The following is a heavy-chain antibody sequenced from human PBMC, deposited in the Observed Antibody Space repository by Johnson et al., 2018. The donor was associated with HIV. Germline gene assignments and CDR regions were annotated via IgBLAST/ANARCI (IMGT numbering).Heavy chain of an antibody. CDR3: ARAGSSSSGPRAFDI. D-gene: IGHD6-6*01. J-gene: IGHJ3*02. CDR1: GFTFSSYG. CDR2: ISYDGSNK. Sequence: QVQLVESGGGVVQPGRSLRLSCAASGFTFSSYGMHWVRQAPGKGLEWVAVISYDGSNKYYADSVKGRLTISRDNSKNTLYLQMNSLRAEDTAVYYCARAGSSSSGPRAFDIWGQGTMVTVSS. V-gene: IGHV3-30*19.